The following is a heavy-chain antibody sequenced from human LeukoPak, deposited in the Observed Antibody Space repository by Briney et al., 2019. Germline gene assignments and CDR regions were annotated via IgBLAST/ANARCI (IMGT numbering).Heavy chain of an antibody. Sequence: SETLSLTCAVYGGSFSGYYWSWIRQPPGKGLEWIGEINHSGSTNYNPSLESRVTISVDTSKNQFSLKLSSVTAADTAVYYCARSYYDILTGWGSYFDYWGQGTLVTVSS. J-gene: IGHJ4*02. CDR3: ARSYYDILTGWGSYFDY. CDR1: GGSFSGYY. D-gene: IGHD3-9*01. V-gene: IGHV4-34*01. CDR2: INHSGST.